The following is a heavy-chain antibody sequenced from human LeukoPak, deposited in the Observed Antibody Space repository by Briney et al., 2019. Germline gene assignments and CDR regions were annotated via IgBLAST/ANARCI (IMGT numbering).Heavy chain of an antibody. CDR3: ASASSGYEDGWFDP. Sequence: GGSLRLSCAASGFTFSSYNMNWVRQAPGKGLEWVSSISSSSSYIYYADSVKGRFTISRDNAKNSLYLQMNSLRAEDTAAYYCASASSGYEDGWFDPWGQGTLVTVSS. J-gene: IGHJ5*02. CDR1: GFTFSSYN. CDR2: ISSSSSYI. D-gene: IGHD3-22*01. V-gene: IGHV3-21*01.